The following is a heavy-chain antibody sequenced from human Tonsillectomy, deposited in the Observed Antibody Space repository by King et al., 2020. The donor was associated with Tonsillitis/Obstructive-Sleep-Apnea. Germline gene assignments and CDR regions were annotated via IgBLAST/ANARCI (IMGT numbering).Heavy chain of an antibody. CDR2: IKSKTDGGTT. CDR1: GFTFSNAW. D-gene: IGHD3-10*01. Sequence: VQLVESGGGLVKPGGSLRLSCAASGFTFSNAWMNWVRQAPGKGLEWVGRIKSKTDGGTTDYAAPVKGRFTISRDDSKNTLYLQMNSLKTEDTAVYYSTTGPDPMVRVQHWGQGTLVTVSS. V-gene: IGHV3-15*07. CDR3: TTGPDPMVRVQH. J-gene: IGHJ1*01.